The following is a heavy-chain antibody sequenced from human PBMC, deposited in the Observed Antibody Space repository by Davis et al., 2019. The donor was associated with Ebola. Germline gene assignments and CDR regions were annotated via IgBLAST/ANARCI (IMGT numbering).Heavy chain of an antibody. CDR3: ARVVRSSSWTINYGMDV. D-gene: IGHD6-13*01. J-gene: IGHJ6*04. CDR1: GGTFSSYA. V-gene: IGHV1-69*06. CDR2: IIPIFGTA. Sequence: SVKVSCKASGGTFSSYAISWVRQAPGQGLEWMGGIIPIFGTANYAQKFQGRVTITADKSTSTAYMELSSLRSEDTAVYYCARVVRSSSWTINYGMDVWGKGTTVTVSS.